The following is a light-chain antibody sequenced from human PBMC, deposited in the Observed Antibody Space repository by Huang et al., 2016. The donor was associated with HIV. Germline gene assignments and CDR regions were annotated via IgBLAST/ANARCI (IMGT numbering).Light chain of an antibody. CDR2: AAS. CDR3: QQLNSYPLT. J-gene: IGKJ4*01. CDR1: QGISSY. V-gene: IGKV1-9*01. Sequence: IQSTQSPSSLPASVGDRVPITCRASQGISSYVAWYQQKPGKAPKLLIEAASTLQSGVPSRFSGGGSGTKFTLTISSLQPEDFATYDCQQLNSYPLTFGGGTEVEIK.